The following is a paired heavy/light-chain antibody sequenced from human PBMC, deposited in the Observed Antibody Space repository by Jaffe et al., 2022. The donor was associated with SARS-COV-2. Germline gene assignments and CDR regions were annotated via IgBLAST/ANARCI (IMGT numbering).Heavy chain of an antibody. V-gene: IGHV3-7*03. Sequence: EVQLVESGGGLAQPGGSLRLSCAASGFTFSSYWMTWVRQAPGKGLEWVANIKTDGSEEYYVDSVKGRFTISRDNAQNSLYLQMSSLRAEDTAVYYCARDFGRTAIPPWGQGTLVTVSS. J-gene: IGHJ5*02. CDR2: IKTDGSEE. CDR3: ARDFGRTAIPP. D-gene: IGHD2-2*02. CDR1: GFTFSSYW.
Light chain of an antibody. J-gene: IGKJ2*01. CDR1: QGLVYSDGSTY. CDR3: MQGTHWPYT. V-gene: IGKV2-30*01. CDR2: KVS. Sequence: DVVMTQSPLSLPVTLGQPASISCRSSQGLVYSDGSTYLNWFHQRPGQSPRRLIYKVSNRDSGVPDRFSGSGSGTDFTLKISRVEAEDVGVYYCMQGTHWPYTFGQGTKLEIK.